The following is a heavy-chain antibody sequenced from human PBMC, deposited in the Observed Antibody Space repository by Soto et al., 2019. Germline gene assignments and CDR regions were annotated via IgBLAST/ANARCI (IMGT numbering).Heavy chain of an antibody. V-gene: IGHV4-39*01. D-gene: IGHD3-9*01. CDR2: IYYSGST. J-gene: IGHJ3*02. CDR3: AISRITETIFSENDILTGRPDAFDI. Sequence: PSETLSLTCTVSGGSISSSSYYWGWIRQPPGKGLEWIGSIYYSGSTYYNPSLKSRVTISVDTSKNQFSLKLSSVRAADTAVYYCAISRITETIFSENDILTGRPDAFDIWGKGTMVTVPS. CDR1: GGSISSSSYY.